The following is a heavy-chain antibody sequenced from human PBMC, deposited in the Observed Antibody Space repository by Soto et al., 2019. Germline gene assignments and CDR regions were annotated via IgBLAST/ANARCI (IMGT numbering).Heavy chain of an antibody. V-gene: IGHV4-30-2*01. J-gene: IGHJ5*02. CDR3: ARGSHFDWSLTAIGWFDP. Sequence: QLQLQESGSGLVKPSQTLSLTCAVSGGSISSGGYSWSWIRQPPGKGLEWIGYIYHSGSTYYNPSLKSRVTISVDRSKNQFSLKLSSVTAADTAVYYCARGSHFDWSLTAIGWFDPWGQGTLVTVSS. CDR2: IYHSGST. CDR1: GGSISSGGYS. D-gene: IGHD3-9*01.